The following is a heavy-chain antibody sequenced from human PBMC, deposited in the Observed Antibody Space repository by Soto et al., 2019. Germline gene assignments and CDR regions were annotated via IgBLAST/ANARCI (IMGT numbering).Heavy chain of an antibody. Sequence: GGSLRLSCAASGFTFSSYGMHWVRQAPGKGLEWVAVIWYDGSNKYYADSVKGRFTISRDNSKNTLYLQMNSLRAEDAAVYYCARDSDYYDSSGYYFDYWGQGTLVTVSS. J-gene: IGHJ4*02. D-gene: IGHD3-22*01. CDR1: GFTFSSYG. CDR3: ARDSDYYDSSGYYFDY. V-gene: IGHV3-33*01. CDR2: IWYDGSNK.